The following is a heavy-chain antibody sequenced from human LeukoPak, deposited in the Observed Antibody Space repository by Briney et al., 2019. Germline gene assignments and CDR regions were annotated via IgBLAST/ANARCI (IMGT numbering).Heavy chain of an antibody. CDR2: IRYDGSNK. Sequence: GGSLRLSCAASGFTFSSYAMHWVRQAPGKGLEWVAFIRYDGSNKYYADSVKGRFTISRDNSKNTLYLQMNSLRAEDTAVYYCAKDPNAYYYGSGSYWGQGTLVTVSS. CDR1: GFTFSSYA. CDR3: AKDPNAYYYGSGSY. J-gene: IGHJ4*02. D-gene: IGHD3-10*01. V-gene: IGHV3-30*02.